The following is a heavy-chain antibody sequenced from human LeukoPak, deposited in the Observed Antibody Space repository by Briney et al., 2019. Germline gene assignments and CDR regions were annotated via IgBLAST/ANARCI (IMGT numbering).Heavy chain of an antibody. D-gene: IGHD5-24*01. V-gene: IGHV3-30*02. J-gene: IGHJ6*03. CDR2: IRYDGSRK. Sequence: GGSLRLSCAASGFIFSSYGMHWVRQAPDKGLEWVAFIRYDGSRKYYADSVKGRFTISRDNSKNTLYLQMNSLRAEDTAVYYCARRWLQSWGMDVWGKGTTVIVSS. CDR3: ARRWLQSWGMDV. CDR1: GFIFSSYG.